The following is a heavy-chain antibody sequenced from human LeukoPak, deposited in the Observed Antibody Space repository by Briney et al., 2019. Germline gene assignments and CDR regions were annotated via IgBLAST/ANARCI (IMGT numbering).Heavy chain of an antibody. CDR3: ATSSVRVTTTLDY. Sequence: GESLKISCKGSGYSFTSYWIGWVRQMPGKGLEWMGIIYPGDSDTRYSPSFQGQVTISVDKSISTAYLQWSSLKASGTAMYYCATSSVRVTTTLDYWGQGTLVTVSS. D-gene: IGHD4-11*01. J-gene: IGHJ4*02. CDR2: IYPGDSDT. V-gene: IGHV5-51*01. CDR1: GYSFTSYW.